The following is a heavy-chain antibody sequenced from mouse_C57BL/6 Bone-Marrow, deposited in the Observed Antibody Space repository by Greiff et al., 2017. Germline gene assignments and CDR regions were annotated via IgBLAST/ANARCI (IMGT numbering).Heavy chain of an antibody. Sequence: EVKLMESGGGLVKPGGSLKLSCAASGFTFRSYAMSWVRQTPEKRLEWVATISDGGSYTYYPDNVRGRFTISRDNAKNNLYLQMSHLKSEDTAMYYCARYYYGSMFAYWGQGTLVTVSA. D-gene: IGHD1-1*01. CDR2: ISDGGSYT. J-gene: IGHJ3*01. V-gene: IGHV5-4*03. CDR3: ARYYYGSMFAY. CDR1: GFTFRSYA.